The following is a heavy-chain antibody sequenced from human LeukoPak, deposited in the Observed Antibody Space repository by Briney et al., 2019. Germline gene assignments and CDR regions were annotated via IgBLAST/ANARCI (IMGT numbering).Heavy chain of an antibody. CDR3: AKADRVASAATLDY. D-gene: IGHD2-15*01. Sequence: PGGSLRLSCAASGFTVSFYAMSWVRQAPGKGLEWVSTISHSGGRTYYADSLEGRFAISRDNSKNTLFLQMHSLRAEDTAVYYCAKADRVASAATLDYWGQGTLVTVSS. CDR2: ISHSGGRT. J-gene: IGHJ4*02. CDR1: GFTVSFYA. V-gene: IGHV3-23*01.